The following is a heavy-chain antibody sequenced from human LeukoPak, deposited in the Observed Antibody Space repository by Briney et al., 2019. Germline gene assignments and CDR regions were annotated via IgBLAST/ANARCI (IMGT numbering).Heavy chain of an antibody. D-gene: IGHD5-24*01. CDR3: VRRNGHTWDVGNWFDP. J-gene: IGHJ5*02. CDR2: ISYNGIT. Sequence: SETLSLTCSLSGDSLRTNNYFWAWIRQPPGMGLEWIGSISYNGITYYNPFLTSRAVVSVDTSKNQFSLNLNSVTAADTAVYYCVRRNGHTWDVGNWFDPWGQGTLVTVSS. CDR1: GDSLRTNNYF. V-gene: IGHV4-39*01.